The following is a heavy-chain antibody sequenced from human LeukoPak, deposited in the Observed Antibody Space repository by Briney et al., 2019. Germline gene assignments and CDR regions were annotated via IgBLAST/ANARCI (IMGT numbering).Heavy chain of an antibody. J-gene: IGHJ3*01. CDR3: ARGQHRVAYSDDAFDF. V-gene: IGHV3-66*02. CDR2: IYSGGST. CDR1: GFIVSSND. D-gene: IGHD2-15*01. Sequence: GGSLRLSCAASGFIVSSNDMKWVRQDPGKGLDWVSVIYSGGSTYYADSVKGRFTISRDNSKNTVYLQMNSLRAEDTAVYYCARGQHRVAYSDDAFDFWGQGTMVTVSS.